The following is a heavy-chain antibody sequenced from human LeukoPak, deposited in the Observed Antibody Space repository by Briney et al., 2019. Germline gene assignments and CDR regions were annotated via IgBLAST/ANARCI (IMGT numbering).Heavy chain of an antibody. V-gene: IGHV3-30*14. CDR3: ARRAGAYSHPYDY. D-gene: IGHD4/OR15-4a*01. CDR1: GFTFSGYW. Sequence: GGSLRLSCAASGFTFSGYWMNWVRQAPGKGLEWVAVILYDGTMQYYADSAKGRFTIPRDNSKNTLYLQMNSLRAEDTAVYYCARRAGAYSHPYDYWGQGTLVTVSS. CDR2: ILYDGTMQ. J-gene: IGHJ4*02.